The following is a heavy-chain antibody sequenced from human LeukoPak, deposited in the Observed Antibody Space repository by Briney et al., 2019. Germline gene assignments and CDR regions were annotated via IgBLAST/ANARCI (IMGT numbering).Heavy chain of an antibody. D-gene: IGHD2-2*01. CDR1: GFTFSNYS. V-gene: IGHV3-30*02. CDR2: IRYDGSNK. CDR3: AKTCSSTSCHNGYFQH. J-gene: IGHJ1*01. Sequence: QPGGYLRLSCVASGFTFSNYSMHWVRQTPGKGREGVAFIRYDGSNKYYADSVKGRFTISRDNSKNTLYLQMNSLRAEDTAVYYCAKTCSSTSCHNGYFQHWGQGTLVTVSS.